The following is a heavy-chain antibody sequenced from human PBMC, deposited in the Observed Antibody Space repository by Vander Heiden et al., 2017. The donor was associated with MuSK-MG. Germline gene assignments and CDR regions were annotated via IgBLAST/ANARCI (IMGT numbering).Heavy chain of an antibody. CDR2: IYYSGST. Sequence: QLQLQESGPGLVKPSETLSLTCTVSGGSISSSSYYWGWIRQPPGKGLEWIGSIYYSGSTYYNPSLKSRVTISVDTSKNQFSLKLSSVTAADTAVYYCARLTLQFLEWLLSGDGNYYMDVWGQGTTVTVSS. CDR1: GGSISSSSYY. V-gene: IGHV4-39*01. D-gene: IGHD3-3*01. J-gene: IGHJ6*03. CDR3: ARLTLQFLEWLLSGDGNYYMDV.